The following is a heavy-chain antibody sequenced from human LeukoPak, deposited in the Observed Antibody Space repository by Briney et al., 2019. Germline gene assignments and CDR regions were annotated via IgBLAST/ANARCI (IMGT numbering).Heavy chain of an antibody. V-gene: IGHV3-9*01. CDR3: AKDIAYGDYQAFDY. J-gene: IGHJ4*02. CDR2: IRWNSGSI. Sequence: GGSLRLSCAASGFTFDDYAMHWVRQAPGKGLEWVSGIRWNSGSIGYADSVKGRFTISRDNAKNSLYLQMNSLRAEDTALYYCAKDIAYGDYQAFDYWGQGTLVTVSS. CDR1: GFTFDDYA. D-gene: IGHD4-17*01.